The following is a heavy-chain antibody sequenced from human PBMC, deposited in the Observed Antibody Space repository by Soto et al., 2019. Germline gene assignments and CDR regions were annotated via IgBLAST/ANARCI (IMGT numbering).Heavy chain of an antibody. CDR1: GFSLSTSGVG. CDR3: AHYYDSSGYYCC. V-gene: IGHV2-5*02. Sequence: QITLKESGPTLVKPTQALTLTCPFSGFSLSTSGVGVGWIRQPPGKALEWLALIYWADDKRYSPSLKSRLTITKDTSKNQVVLTMTNMHPVDTATYYCAHYYDSSGYYCCWGQGTLVTVSS. CDR2: IYWADDK. J-gene: IGHJ4*02. D-gene: IGHD3-22*01.